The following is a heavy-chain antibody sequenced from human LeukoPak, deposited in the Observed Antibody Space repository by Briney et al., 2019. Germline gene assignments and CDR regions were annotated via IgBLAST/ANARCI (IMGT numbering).Heavy chain of an antibody. CDR3: AKGFQTYGELSFDG. D-gene: IGHD4-17*01. CDR2: LSGGGIST. Sequence: GGSLRLSCAASGFTFSSYAVSWVRQAPGKGLEWVSALSGGGISTYYADSVKGRFTISRDNSRNTLDLQMNSLRADDTAVYYCAKGFQTYGELSFDGWGQGTLVTVSS. V-gene: IGHV3-23*01. CDR1: GFTFSSYA. J-gene: IGHJ4*02.